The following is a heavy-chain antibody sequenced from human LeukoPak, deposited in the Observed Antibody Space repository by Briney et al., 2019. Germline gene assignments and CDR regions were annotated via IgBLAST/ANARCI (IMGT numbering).Heavy chain of an antibody. CDR1: GGTFSSYA. J-gene: IGHJ3*02. CDR2: IIPIFGTA. D-gene: IGHD2-15*01. V-gene: IGHV1-69*06. Sequence: SVKVSCKASGGTFSSYAISWVRQAPGQGLEWMGGIIPIFGTANYAQKFQGRVTITADKSTSTAYMELSSLRSEDTAVYYCARGLGYCSGGSCYPFDIWGQGTMVTVSS. CDR3: ARGLGYCSGGSCYPFDI.